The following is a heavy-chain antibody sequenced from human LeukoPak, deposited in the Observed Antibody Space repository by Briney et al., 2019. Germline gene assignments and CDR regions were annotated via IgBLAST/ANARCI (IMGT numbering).Heavy chain of an antibody. CDR2: ISTSSSHI. CDR1: GFTFSEYS. Sequence: GGSLRLSCAASGFTFSEYSMNWVRQAPGKGLEWVSFISTSSSHIYYGDSVKGRFTISRDNARNSVSVQMNSLRAEDTAVYSCARQVSGYGSGSFYFDYWGKGMLVTVSS. CDR3: ARQVSGYGSGSFYFDY. V-gene: IGHV3-21*01. J-gene: IGHJ4*02. D-gene: IGHD3-10*01.